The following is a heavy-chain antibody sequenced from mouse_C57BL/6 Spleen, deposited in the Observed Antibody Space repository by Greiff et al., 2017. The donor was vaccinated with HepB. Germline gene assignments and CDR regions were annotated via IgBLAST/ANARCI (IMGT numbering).Heavy chain of an antibody. J-gene: IGHJ4*01. V-gene: IGHV1-4*01. CDR1: GYTFTSYT. CDR2: INPSSGYT. CDR3: AREVFVYYGNPYYAMDY. D-gene: IGHD2-1*01. Sequence: VQLQESGAELARPGASVKMSCKASGYTFTSYTMHWVKQRPGQGLEWIGYINPSSGYTKYNQKFKDKATLTADKSSRTADMQLSSLTSEDSAVYYCAREVFVYYGNPYYAMDYWGQGTSVTVSS.